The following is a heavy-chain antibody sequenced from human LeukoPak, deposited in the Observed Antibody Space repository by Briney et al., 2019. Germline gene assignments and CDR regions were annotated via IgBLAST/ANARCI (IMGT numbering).Heavy chain of an antibody. CDR3: ARDLGYSYGSYWFDP. CDR1: GGSISSYY. D-gene: IGHD5-18*01. CDR2: IYYSGST. Sequence: SETLSLTCTVSGGSISSYYWSWIRQPPGKGLEWIGYIYYSGSTNYNPSLKSRVTISVDTSKNQFSLKLSSVTAADTAVYYCARDLGYSYGSYWFDPWGQGTLVTVSS. J-gene: IGHJ5*02. V-gene: IGHV4-59*01.